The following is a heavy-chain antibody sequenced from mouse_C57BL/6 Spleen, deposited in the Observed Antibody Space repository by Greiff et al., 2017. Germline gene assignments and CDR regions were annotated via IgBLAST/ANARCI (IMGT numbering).Heavy chain of an antibody. D-gene: IGHD2-10*01. CDR3: ARRSYSWFAY. V-gene: IGHV1-61*01. CDR1: GYTFTSYW. J-gene: IGHJ3*01. Sequence: QVQLQQPGAELVRPGSSVKLSCKASGYTFTSYWMEWVKQRPGQGLEWIGNIYPSDSETHYNQKFKDKATLTVDKSSSTAYMQLSSLTSEYSAVYYCARRSYSWFAYWGQGTLVTVSA. CDR2: IYPSDSET.